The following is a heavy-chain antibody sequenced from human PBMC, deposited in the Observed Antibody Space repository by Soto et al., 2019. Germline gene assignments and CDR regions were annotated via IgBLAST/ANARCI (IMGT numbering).Heavy chain of an antibody. J-gene: IGHJ6*02. V-gene: IGHV3-30-3*01. D-gene: IGHD2-15*01. Sequence: PGGSLRLSCAASGFTFSSYAMHWVRQAPGKGLEWVAVISHDGSNKYYADSVKGRFTISRDNSKNTLYLQMNSLRAEDTAVYYCARDLGYCSGGSCYYYGMDVWGQGTTVTVSS. CDR2: ISHDGSNK. CDR1: GFTFSSYA. CDR3: ARDLGYCSGGSCYYYGMDV.